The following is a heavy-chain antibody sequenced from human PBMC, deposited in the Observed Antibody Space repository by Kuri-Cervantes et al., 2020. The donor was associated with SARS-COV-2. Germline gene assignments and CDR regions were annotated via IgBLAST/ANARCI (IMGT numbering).Heavy chain of an antibody. Sequence: LSLTCAASGFTFSDYYMSWIRQAPGKGLEWVSYISSSGSTIYYADSVKGRFTISRDNSKNTLYLQMNSLRAEDTAVYYCARDDPLDAFDIWGQGTMVTVS. CDR1: GFTFSDYY. CDR2: ISSSGSTI. J-gene: IGHJ3*02. CDR3: ARDDPLDAFDI. V-gene: IGHV3-11*04.